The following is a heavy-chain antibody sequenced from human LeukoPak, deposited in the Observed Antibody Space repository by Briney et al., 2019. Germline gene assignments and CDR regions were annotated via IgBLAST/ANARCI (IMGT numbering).Heavy chain of an antibody. D-gene: IGHD1-26*01. CDR1: GFTFSSYW. CDR3: ARGGGSYTPFDY. Sequence: GGSLRLSCAASGFTFSSYWMHWVRQAAGKGLVWVSRINSDESSTNYADSVKGRFTISRDNAKNTLYLQMNSLRAEDTAVYYCARGGGSYTPFDYWGQGTLVTVSS. V-gene: IGHV3-74*01. J-gene: IGHJ4*02. CDR2: INSDESST.